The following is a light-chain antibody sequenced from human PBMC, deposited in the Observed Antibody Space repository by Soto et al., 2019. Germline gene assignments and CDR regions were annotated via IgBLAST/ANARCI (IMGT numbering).Light chain of an antibody. V-gene: IGKV2-28*01. CDR3: MQALQPPLT. J-gene: IGKJ4*01. CDR2: LGS. CDR1: QSLLYSDGNNS. Sequence: EIVMTQSPLSLPVPPGEPASISCRSSQSLLYSDGNNSWDWYLQKPGQSPQLLIHLGSNRASGVSDRFSGSGSGTDFTLKISRVEAEDVGFYFCMQALQPPLTFGGGTKVEIK.